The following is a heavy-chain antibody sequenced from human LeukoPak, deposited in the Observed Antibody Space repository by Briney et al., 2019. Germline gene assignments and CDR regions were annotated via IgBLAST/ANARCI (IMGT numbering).Heavy chain of an antibody. CDR2: IKQDGSEK. D-gene: IGHD3-3*01. J-gene: IGHJ4*02. Sequence: PGGSLRLSCAASGFTFSSYWMSWVRQAPGKGLEWVANIKQDGSEKYYVDSVKGRFTISRDNAKNSLYLQMNSLRAEDTAVYYCARDGIITIFGVVIGYYFDYWGQGTLVTVSS. CDR1: GFTFSSYW. CDR3: ARDGIITIFGVVIGYYFDY. V-gene: IGHV3-7*01.